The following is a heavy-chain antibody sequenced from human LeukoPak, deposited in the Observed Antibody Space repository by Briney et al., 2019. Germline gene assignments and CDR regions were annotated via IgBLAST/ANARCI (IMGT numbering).Heavy chain of an antibody. CDR2: ISSSDNTI. Sequence: GGSLRLSCAASGFTSSSYEMNWVRQAPGKGLEWVSYISSSDNTIYYADSVKGRFTISRDNAKTSLYLQMSSLRAEDTAIYYCARDLRGFPYYYYYMDVWGKGTTVTVSS. V-gene: IGHV3-48*03. CDR3: ARDLRGFPYYYYYMDV. CDR1: GFTSSSYE. J-gene: IGHJ6*03.